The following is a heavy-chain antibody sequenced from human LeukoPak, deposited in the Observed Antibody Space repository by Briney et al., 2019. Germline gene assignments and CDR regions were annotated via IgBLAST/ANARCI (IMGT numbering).Heavy chain of an antibody. CDR2: IYYSGST. D-gene: IGHD1-26*01. CDR3: ARWGGSYPYFDY. Sequence: SETLSLTCTVSGGSISSGSYYWNWIRQPPGKGLEWIGSIYYSGSTYYNPSLKSRVTISVDTSKNQFSLKLSSVTAADTAVYYCARWGGSYPYFDYWGQGTLVTVSS. CDR1: GGSISSGSYY. V-gene: IGHV4-39*07. J-gene: IGHJ4*02.